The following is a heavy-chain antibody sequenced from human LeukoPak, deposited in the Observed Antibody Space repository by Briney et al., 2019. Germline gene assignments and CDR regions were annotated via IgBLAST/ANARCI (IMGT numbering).Heavy chain of an antibody. D-gene: IGHD5-12*01. J-gene: IGHJ1*01. V-gene: IGHV3-48*04. CDR2: MTATSNTF. Sequence: PGGSLRLSCEVSGFTFSSYSMTWVRQVPGKGLEGIAYMTATSNTFYYADSVKGRFTVSRDNARNSLFLQMNSLTVEDTAVYYCARSLSGYDPLSAFWGQGTLVTVSS. CDR1: GFTFSSYS. CDR3: ARSLSGYDPLSAF.